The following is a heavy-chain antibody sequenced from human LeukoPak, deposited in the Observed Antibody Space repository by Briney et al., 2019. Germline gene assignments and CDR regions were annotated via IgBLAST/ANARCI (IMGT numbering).Heavy chain of an antibody. V-gene: IGHV1-2*06. J-gene: IGHJ4*02. D-gene: IGHD6-19*01. CDR2: INPNSGGT. CDR3: ARDARLYSSGWYLGY. Sequence: AATVKISCKVSGYTFTGYYMHWVRQAPGQGLEWMGRINPNSGGTNYAQKFQGRVTMTRDTSISTAYMELSRLRSDDTAVYYCARDARLYSSGWYLGYWGQGTLVTVSS. CDR1: GYTFTGYY.